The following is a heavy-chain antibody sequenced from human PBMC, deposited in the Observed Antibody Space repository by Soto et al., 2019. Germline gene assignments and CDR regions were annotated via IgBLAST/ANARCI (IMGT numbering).Heavy chain of an antibody. D-gene: IGHD2-15*01. CDR1: GFTFSSYS. Sequence: EVQLVESGGGLVTPGGSLRLSCAASGFTFSSYSMNWVRQAPGKGLEWVSSISSSSSYIYYADSVKGPFTISRDNAKNSLYLQMISLRAEATAVYYCARGYCSGGSCYLFQGPAYFDYWGQGTLVTVSS. CDR2: ISSSSSYI. CDR3: ARGYCSGGSCYLFQGPAYFDY. J-gene: IGHJ4*02. V-gene: IGHV3-21*01.